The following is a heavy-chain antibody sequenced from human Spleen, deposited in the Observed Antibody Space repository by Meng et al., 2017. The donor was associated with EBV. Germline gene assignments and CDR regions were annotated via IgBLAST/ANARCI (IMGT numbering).Heavy chain of an antibody. J-gene: IGHJ4*02. D-gene: IGHD3-10*01. V-gene: IGHV1-2*02. Sequence: LEQAGAEVKKPGASVTGSCTASGYTFNAYYMPLVRQAPGPGLEWMGWINVYSGGTDYAQKFQGRVTMPRDTAISTAYMELSRLTSDDTALYYCARADSGRFHFDYWGQGTLVTVSS. CDR1: GYTFNAYY. CDR2: INVYSGGT. CDR3: ARADSGRFHFDY.